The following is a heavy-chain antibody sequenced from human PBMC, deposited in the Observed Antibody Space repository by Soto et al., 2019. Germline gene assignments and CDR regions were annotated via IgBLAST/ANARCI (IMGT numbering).Heavy chain of an antibody. V-gene: IGHV4-31*03. CDR2: IYYSGST. D-gene: IGHD3-10*01. CDR3: ARDPLNGSGRMAFDY. Sequence: PSETLCLTCTVSGGSISSGGYYWSWIRQHPGKGLEWIGYIYYSGSTYYNPSLKSRVTISVDTSKNQFSLKLSSVTAADTAVYYCARDPLNGSGRMAFDYWGQGTLVTVSS. CDR1: GGSISSGGYY. J-gene: IGHJ4*02.